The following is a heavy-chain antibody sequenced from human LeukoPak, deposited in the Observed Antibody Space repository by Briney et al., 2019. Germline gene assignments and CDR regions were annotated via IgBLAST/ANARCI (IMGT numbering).Heavy chain of an antibody. D-gene: IGHD3-10*01. CDR1: GYTFTSYD. J-gene: IGHJ6*02. CDR3: ARVEGFGELYRYYYYGMDV. V-gene: IGHV1-8*01. CDR2: MNPNSGNT. Sequence: GASVKVSCKASGYTFTSYDINWVRQATGQGLEWMGWMNPNSGNTGYAQKFQGRVTMTRNTSISTAYMELSSLRSEDTAVYYCARVEGFGELYRYYYYGMDVWGQGTTVTVSS.